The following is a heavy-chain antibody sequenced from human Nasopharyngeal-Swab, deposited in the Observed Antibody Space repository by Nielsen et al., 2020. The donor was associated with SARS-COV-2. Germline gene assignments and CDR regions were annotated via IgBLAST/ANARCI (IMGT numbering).Heavy chain of an antibody. CDR1: GFTFSSYR. Sequence: GESLKISCAASGFTFSSYRMNWVRQAPGKGLEWVSSISSSSSYIFYADSVKGRFTISRDNAKSSLYLQMNSLRAEDTAMYYCERDPPHFQPLYYFDYWGQGTLVTVSS. CDR3: ERDPPHFQPLYYFDY. V-gene: IGHV3-21*01. J-gene: IGHJ4*02. D-gene: IGHD2-2*01. CDR2: ISSSSSYI.